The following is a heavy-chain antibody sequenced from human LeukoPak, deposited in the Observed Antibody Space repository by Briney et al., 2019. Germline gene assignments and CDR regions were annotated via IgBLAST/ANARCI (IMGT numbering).Heavy chain of an antibody. D-gene: IGHD5-18*01. V-gene: IGHV4-34*01. CDR3: ARSASYGLYYFDY. CDR2: INHSGST. Sequence: SETLSLTCAVYGGSFSGYYWSWIRQPPGKGLEWIGEINHSGSTNYNPSLKSRVTISVDTSKNQFSLKLSSVTAADTAVYYCARSASYGLYYFDYWGQGTLVTVSS. J-gene: IGHJ4*02. CDR1: GGSFSGYY.